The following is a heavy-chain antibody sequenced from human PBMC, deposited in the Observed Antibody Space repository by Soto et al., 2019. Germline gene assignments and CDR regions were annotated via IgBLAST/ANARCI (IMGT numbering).Heavy chain of an antibody. D-gene: IGHD4-17*01. V-gene: IGHV3-48*01. J-gene: IGHJ4*02. CDR3: ASPVKSGDLVRFDY. CDR1: GFIFSSYT. Sequence: EVQLVESGGGLVQPGGSLRLSCAASGFIFSSYTMNWVRQAPGKGLEWISYISGSSSTIYYADSVKGRFTISRDNAKTLLFVKLTTLRAEDKAIYDCASPVKSGDLVRFDYWGQGTLVTVSS. CDR2: ISGSSSTI.